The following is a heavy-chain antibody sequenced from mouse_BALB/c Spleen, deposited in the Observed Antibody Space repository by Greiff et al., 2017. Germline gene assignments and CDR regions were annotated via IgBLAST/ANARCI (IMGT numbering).Heavy chain of an antibody. CDR2: IDPENGDT. J-gene: IGHJ3*01. Sequence: EVQLQQSGAELVRPGALVKLSCKASGFNIKDYYMHWVKQRPEQGLEWIGWIDPENGDTEYAPKFQGKATMTADTSSNTAYLQLSSLTSEDTAVYYCNAALLRAWFAYWGQGTLVTVSA. CDR3: NAALLRAWFAY. V-gene: IGHV14-4*02. D-gene: IGHD1-2*01. CDR1: GFNIKDYY.